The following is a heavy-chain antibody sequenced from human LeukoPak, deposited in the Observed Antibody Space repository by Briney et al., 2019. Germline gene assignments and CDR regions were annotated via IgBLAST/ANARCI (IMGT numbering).Heavy chain of an antibody. Sequence: PGGSLRLSCAASGFTFSSYGMHWVRQAPGKGLEWVAVIWYDGSNKYYADSVKGRFTISRDNSKNTLYLQMNSLRAEDTAVYYCARDFGISVWGAAGLDYWGQGTLVTVSS. D-gene: IGHD6-25*01. V-gene: IGHV3-33*01. CDR2: IWYDGSNK. CDR3: ARDFGISVWGAAGLDY. CDR1: GFTFSSYG. J-gene: IGHJ4*02.